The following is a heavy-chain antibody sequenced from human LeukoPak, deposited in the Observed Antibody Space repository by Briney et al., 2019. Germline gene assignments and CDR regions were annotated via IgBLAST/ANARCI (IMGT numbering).Heavy chain of an antibody. Sequence: PGGSLRLSCAASGFTFSNSAIHWVRQASGKGLEWVGRIRSKLNNYATAHAASVKDRFTISRDDSKNMAYLQMNSLRTEDTAVYYCTSSYYSDTSDYSFDHWGQGTLVAVSS. CDR3: TSSYYSDTSDYSFDH. V-gene: IGHV3-73*01. J-gene: IGHJ4*02. CDR2: IRSKLNNYAT. D-gene: IGHD3-22*01. CDR1: GFTFSNSA.